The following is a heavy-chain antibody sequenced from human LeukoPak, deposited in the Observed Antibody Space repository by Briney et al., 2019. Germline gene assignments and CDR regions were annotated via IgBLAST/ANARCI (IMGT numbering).Heavy chain of an antibody. CDR2: INHSGST. Sequence: PSETLSLTCAVYGGSFSGYYWSWVRQPPGKGLEWIGEINHSGSTNYNPSLKSRDTISVDTSKNQFSLKLSSVTAADTAVYYCARAITFGGVIDLDYWGQGTLVTVSS. J-gene: IGHJ4*02. CDR3: ARAITFGGVIDLDY. CDR1: GGSFSGYY. D-gene: IGHD3-16*01. V-gene: IGHV4-34*01.